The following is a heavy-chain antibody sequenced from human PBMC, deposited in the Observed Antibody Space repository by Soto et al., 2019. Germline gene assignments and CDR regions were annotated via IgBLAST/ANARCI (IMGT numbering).Heavy chain of an antibody. CDR3: ASDLGYTVPYYYYGMDV. CDR2: IIPIFGTA. D-gene: IGHD5-12*01. V-gene: IGHV1-69*01. CDR1: GGTFSSYA. J-gene: IGHJ6*02. Sequence: QVQLVQSGAEVKKPGSSVKVSCKASGGTFSSYAISWVRQGPGHGLEWMGGIIPIFGTANYAQKFQGRVTITADESTSTAYMELSSLRSEDTAVYYCASDLGYTVPYYYYGMDVWGQGTTVSVSS.